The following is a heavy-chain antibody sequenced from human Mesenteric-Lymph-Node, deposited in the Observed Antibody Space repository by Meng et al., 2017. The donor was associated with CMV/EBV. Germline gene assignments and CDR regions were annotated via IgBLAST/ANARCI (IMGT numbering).Heavy chain of an antibody. CDR1: GFTFSDYW. CDR2: IKQDGSEK. CDR3: MMVRGVTVG. V-gene: IGHV3-7*01. J-gene: IGHJ4*02. D-gene: IGHD3-10*01. Sequence: GESLKISCAASGFTFSDYWMTWVRQAPGKGLEWVANIKQDGSEKYYVDSVKGRFTISRDNAKNSLYLQMNSLRAEDTAVYYCMMVRGVTVGWGQGTLVTVSS.